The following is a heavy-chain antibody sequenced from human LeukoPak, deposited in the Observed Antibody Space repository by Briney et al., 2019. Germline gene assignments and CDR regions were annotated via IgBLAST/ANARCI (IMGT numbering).Heavy chain of an antibody. D-gene: IGHD6-13*01. J-gene: IGHJ4*02. CDR2: IIPIFGTA. CDR1: GGTFSSYA. CDR3: ASQPIAAAGNFDY. Sequence: SVKVSCKASGGTFSSYAISWVRQAPGQGLEWMGGIIPIFGTANYAQKFQGRVTITTDESTSTAYMELSSLRSEDTAVYYCASQPIAAAGNFDYWGQGTLVTVSS. V-gene: IGHV1-69*05.